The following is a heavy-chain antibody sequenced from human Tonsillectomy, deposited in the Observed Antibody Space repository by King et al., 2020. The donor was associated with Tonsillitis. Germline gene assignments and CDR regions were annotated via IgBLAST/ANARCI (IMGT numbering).Heavy chain of an antibody. CDR3: ARLAYCAGDCYHFDY. V-gene: IGHV5-51*01. D-gene: IGHD2-21*01. J-gene: IGHJ4*02. CDR1: GYNFFNHW. CDR2: IYPGDSDT. Sequence: VQLVESGTELKKPGESLKISCEASGYNFFNHWIGWVRQVPGKGLEWMAIIYPGDSDTRYNPSFQGQVTISADGSISTAYLQWSSLKASDTAMYYCARLAYCAGDCYHFDYWGQGSLVTVST.